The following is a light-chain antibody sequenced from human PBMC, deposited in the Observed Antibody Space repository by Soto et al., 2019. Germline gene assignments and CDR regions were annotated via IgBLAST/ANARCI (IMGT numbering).Light chain of an antibody. CDR1: NIGSKS. CDR3: QVWDSSSDPNYV. J-gene: IGLJ1*01. CDR2: YDS. Sequence: SYELTQPPSVSVAPGKTARITCGGNNIGSKSVHWYQQKPGQAPVLVIYYDSDRPSGIPERFSGSNSGNTATLTISRVEAGDEADYYCQVWDSSSDPNYVFRTGTKVTV. V-gene: IGLV3-21*04.